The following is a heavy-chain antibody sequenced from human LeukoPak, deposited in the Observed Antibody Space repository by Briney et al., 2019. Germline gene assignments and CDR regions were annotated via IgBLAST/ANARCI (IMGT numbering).Heavy chain of an antibody. CDR3: ARDPALAGRGSSSWDSFDY. J-gene: IGHJ4*02. D-gene: IGHD6-13*01. Sequence: GGSLRLSCAASGFTFSSYAMHWVRQAPGKGLEWVAVISYDGSNKYYADSVKGRFTISRDNSKNTLYLQMNSLRAEDTAVYYCARDPALAGRGSSSWDSFDYWGQGTLVTVSS. CDR1: GFTFSSYA. CDR2: ISYDGSNK. V-gene: IGHV3-30-3*01.